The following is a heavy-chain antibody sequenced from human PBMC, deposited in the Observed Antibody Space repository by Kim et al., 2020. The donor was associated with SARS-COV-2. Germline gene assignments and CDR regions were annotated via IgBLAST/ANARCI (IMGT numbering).Heavy chain of an antibody. V-gene: IGHV2-5*02. CDR1: GFSLSTSGVG. D-gene: IGHD6-6*01. Sequence: SGPTLVNPTQTLTLTCTFSGFSLSTSGVGVGWIRQPPGKALDWLALIYWDDEKRYSPSLKIRLTITKDTSKNQVVLTMTNMDPVDTATYYCAHRYSNSSLYYFDYWGQGTLVTVSS. CDR3: AHRYSNSSLYYFDY. J-gene: IGHJ4*02. CDR2: IYWDDEK.